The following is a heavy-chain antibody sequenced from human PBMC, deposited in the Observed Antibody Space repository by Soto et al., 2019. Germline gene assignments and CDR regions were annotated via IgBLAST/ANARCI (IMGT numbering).Heavy chain of an antibody. J-gene: IGHJ6*02. CDR3: AAETQQLVQDYYGMHV. V-gene: IGHV1-58*02. CDR1: GFTFTSSA. CDR2: IVVGSGNT. D-gene: IGHD6-13*01. Sequence: SVKVSCKASGFTFTSSAMQWVRQARGQRLEWIGWIVVGSGNTNYAQKFQERVTITRDMSTSTAYMELSSLRSEDTAVYYCAAETQQLVQDYYGMHVWGQGTTVTVSS.